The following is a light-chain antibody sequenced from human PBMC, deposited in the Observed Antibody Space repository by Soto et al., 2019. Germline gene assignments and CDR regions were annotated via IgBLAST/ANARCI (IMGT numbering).Light chain of an antibody. CDR1: QSISNY. J-gene: IGKJ1*01. CDR3: QQSYSFPQT. V-gene: IGKV1-39*01. Sequence: DIQMTQSPSSLSASVGDRATITCRASQSISNYLNWYQQKPGKAPKLLIYAASSLQSGVPSRFSGSASGTDFTLTISSLQPEDFATYYCQQSYSFPQTFGQGNKVEIK. CDR2: AAS.